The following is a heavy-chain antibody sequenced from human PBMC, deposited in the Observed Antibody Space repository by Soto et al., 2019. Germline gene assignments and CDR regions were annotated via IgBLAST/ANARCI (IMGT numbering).Heavy chain of an antibody. CDR2: ISDYNGNT. CDR1: GYTFTSYA. Sequence: QVQLVQSGAEVKKPGASVKVSCKASGYTFTSYAISWVRQAPGQGLEWMGWISDYNGNTNYAQKLQGRVTMTTNKSTITTYIGMRRRSSDVTAVNYCGRSRPNAKYWGQKTLVTVCS. J-gene: IGHJ4*02. CDR3: GRSRPNAKY. V-gene: IGHV1-18*01. D-gene: IGHD1-1*01.